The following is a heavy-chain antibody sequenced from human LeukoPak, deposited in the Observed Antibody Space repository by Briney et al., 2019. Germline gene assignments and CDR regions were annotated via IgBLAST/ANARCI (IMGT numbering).Heavy chain of an antibody. D-gene: IGHD6-19*01. CDR2: IYYSGST. Sequence: SETLSLTCTVSGDSTSYYYWSWIRQAPGKGLEWIGYIYYSGSTNYNPSLKSRVTISVDTSKNQFSLTLSSVTAADTAVYYCASSSGWYGWYYFDYWGQGPTVTVSS. CDR3: ASSSGWYGWYYFDY. V-gene: IGHV4-59*01. CDR1: GDSTSYYY. J-gene: IGHJ4*03.